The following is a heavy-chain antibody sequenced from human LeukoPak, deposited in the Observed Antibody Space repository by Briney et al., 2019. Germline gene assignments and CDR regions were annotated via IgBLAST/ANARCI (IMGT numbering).Heavy chain of an antibody. CDR3: ARDPYSGTYGDTYYYYMDV. D-gene: IGHD1-26*01. CDR1: GFSFSSYN. J-gene: IGHJ6*03. CDR2: ITSSSTYT. Sequence: GGSLRLSCAASGFSFSSYNMNWVRQTPGKGLEWVSSITSSSTYTFYADSVKGRFTISRDNARNSLYLQMNSLRAEDTAVYYCARDPYSGTYGDTYYYYMDVWGKGTTVTISS. V-gene: IGHV3-21*01.